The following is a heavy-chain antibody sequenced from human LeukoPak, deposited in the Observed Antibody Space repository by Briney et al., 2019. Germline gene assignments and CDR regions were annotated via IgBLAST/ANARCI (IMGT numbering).Heavy chain of an antibody. Sequence: GGSLRLSCAASGFTFSDYYMGWIRQAPGKGLEWFSYISTSGSTIYYADSVKGRFTISRDNAKNLLYLQMNSLRAEDTAVYYCANIAVAVGRYFDYWGQGTLVTVSS. V-gene: IGHV3-11*04. CDR2: ISTSGSTI. CDR1: GFTFSDYY. CDR3: ANIAVAVGRYFDY. J-gene: IGHJ4*02. D-gene: IGHD6-19*01.